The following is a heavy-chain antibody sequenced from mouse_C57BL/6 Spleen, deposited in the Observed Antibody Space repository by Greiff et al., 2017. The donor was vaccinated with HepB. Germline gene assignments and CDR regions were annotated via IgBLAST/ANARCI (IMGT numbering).Heavy chain of an antibody. J-gene: IGHJ3*01. CDR3: ERSGYDYDGFAY. CDR2: IDPSDSET. D-gene: IGHD2-4*01. CDR1: GYTFTSYW. V-gene: IGHV1-52*01. Sequence: VQLQQPGAELVRPGSSVKLSCKASGYTFTSYWMHWVKQRPIQGLEWIGNIDPSDSETHYNQKFKDKATLTVDKSSSTAYMQLSSLTSEDSAVYYCERSGYDYDGFAYWGQVTLVTVAA.